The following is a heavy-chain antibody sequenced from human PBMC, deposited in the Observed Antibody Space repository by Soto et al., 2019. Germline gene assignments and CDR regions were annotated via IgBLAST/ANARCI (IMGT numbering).Heavy chain of an antibody. CDR1: GGSISSSSYY. V-gene: IGHV4-39*01. J-gene: IGHJ4*02. CDR2: IYYSGST. D-gene: IGHD1-7*01. CDR3: ARVITGTGYYFDY. Sequence: SETLSLTCTVSGGSISSSSYYWGWIRQPPGKGLEWIGSIYYSGSTYYNPSLKSRVTISVDTSKNQFSLKLSSVTAADTAVYYCARVITGTGYYFDYWGQGTLVTVSS.